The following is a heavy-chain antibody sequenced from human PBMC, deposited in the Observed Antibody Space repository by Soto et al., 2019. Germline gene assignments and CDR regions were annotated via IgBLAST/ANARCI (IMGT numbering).Heavy chain of an antibody. CDR1: GYTFTSYY. Sequence: QVQLVQSGAEVKKPGASVKVSCKASGYTFTSYYMHWVRQAPGQGLEWMGIINPSGGSTSYAQKFQGRVTMTRDTATSTVYMERSSLRSEDTAVYYCARDQIQLWLRYYYYGMDVWGQGTTVTVSS. D-gene: IGHD5-18*01. V-gene: IGHV1-46*01. CDR3: ARDQIQLWLRYYYYGMDV. J-gene: IGHJ6*02. CDR2: INPSGGST.